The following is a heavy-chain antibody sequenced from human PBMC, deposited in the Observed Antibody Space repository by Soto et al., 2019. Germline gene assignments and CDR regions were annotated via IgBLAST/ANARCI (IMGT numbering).Heavy chain of an antibody. CDR3: ARAATVYDFWSGYYPSYFDY. Sequence: QVQLVQSGAEVKKPGSSVKVSCKASGGTFSSYAISWVRQAPGQGLEWMGGIIPIFGTANYAQKFQGRVTITADESTSTAYMELRSLRSEDTAVYYCARAATVYDFWSGYYPSYFDYWGQGTLVTVSS. J-gene: IGHJ4*02. CDR2: IIPIFGTA. V-gene: IGHV1-69*01. CDR1: GGTFSSYA. D-gene: IGHD3-3*01.